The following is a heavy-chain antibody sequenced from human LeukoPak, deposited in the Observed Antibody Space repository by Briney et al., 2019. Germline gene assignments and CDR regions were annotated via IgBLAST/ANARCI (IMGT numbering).Heavy chain of an antibody. Sequence: GASLTLSCTASGYAFTSYSISWVRQAPGQGLEWMRCISVYNGNTNYAHTLQGRVTITTDKSTSTAYMEMRSLRADDTAVYYCARGEENFDYWGQGTLVTVSS. CDR3: ARGEENFDY. J-gene: IGHJ4*02. D-gene: IGHD1-26*01. CDR1: GYAFTSYS. V-gene: IGHV1-18*01. CDR2: ISVYNGNT.